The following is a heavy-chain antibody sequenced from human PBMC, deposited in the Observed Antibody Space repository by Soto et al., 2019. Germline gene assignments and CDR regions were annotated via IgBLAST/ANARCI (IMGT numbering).Heavy chain of an antibody. CDR3: ARDWVEYSYSDY. CDR1: GFTVSYHY. Sequence: EVQLVESGGGLVRPGGSLKLSCAVSGFTVSYHYMSWVRQAPGKGLEWVSVLHSDGTTNYADSVKGRLTISRDNSKNTLLLQMSSLRAEDTAIYYCARDWVEYSYSDYWGQGTLVTVSS. J-gene: IGHJ4*02. D-gene: IGHD5-18*01. V-gene: IGHV3-66*01. CDR2: LHSDGTT.